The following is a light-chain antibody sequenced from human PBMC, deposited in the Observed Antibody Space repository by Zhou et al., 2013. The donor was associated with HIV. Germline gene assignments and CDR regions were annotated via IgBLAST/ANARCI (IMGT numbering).Light chain of an antibody. J-gene: IGKJ1*01. CDR3: QQYGGSPWT. Sequence: EAVLTQSPGTLSLSPGERATLSCRASQTVSSHLAWYQQKPGQAPRLLIYTVSNRATGIPDRFSGSGSGTDFTLTISRLEPEDFAVYYCQQYGGSPWTFGQGTKVEIK. CDR1: QTVSSH. V-gene: IGKV3-20*01. CDR2: TVS.